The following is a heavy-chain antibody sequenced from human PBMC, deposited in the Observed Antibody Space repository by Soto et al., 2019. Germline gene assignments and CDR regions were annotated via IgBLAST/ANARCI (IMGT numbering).Heavy chain of an antibody. Sequence: QITLKESGPTLVKPTQTLTLTCTFSGFSLRTTEVAVGWIRQPPGKALKWLALTYWEGDSRHSPYLKGRVTATTDTSRDQVVLTLTISDPVDTATYYCVHRKFSLYGQMCFD. CDR1: GFSLRTTEVA. J-gene: IGHJ4*01. CDR3: VHRKFSLYGQMCFD. CDR2: TYWEGDS. D-gene: IGHD2-2*02. V-gene: IGHV2-5*02.